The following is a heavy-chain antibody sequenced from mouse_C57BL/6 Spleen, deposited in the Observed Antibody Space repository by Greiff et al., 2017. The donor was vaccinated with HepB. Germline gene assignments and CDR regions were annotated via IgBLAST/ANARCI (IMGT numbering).Heavy chain of an antibody. D-gene: IGHD3-1*01. V-gene: IGHV1-76*01. CDR1: GYTFTDYY. CDR2: IYPGSGNT. Sequence: QVQLQQSGAELVRPGASVKLSCKASGYTFTDYYINWVKQRPGQGLEWIARIYPGSGNTYYNEKFKGKATLTAEKSSSTAYMQLSSLTSEDSAVYFCARRAYYWAMDYWGQGTSVTVSS. CDR3: ARRAYYWAMDY. J-gene: IGHJ4*01.